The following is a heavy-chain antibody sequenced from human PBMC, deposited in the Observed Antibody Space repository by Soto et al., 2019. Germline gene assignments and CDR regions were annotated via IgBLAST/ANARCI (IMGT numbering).Heavy chain of an antibody. V-gene: IGHV4-39*01. CDR2: ISYSATT. CDR1: GSSFTNNFYY. J-gene: IGHJ4*02. Sequence: SETLSLTCTLSGSSFTNNFYYLGRVRQPPGKGLEWISSISYSATTFYNPSLRSRVTTSVDTSRNQLSLQLTSVTAADTAVYYCASQKLDVPAFFDYWGQGALVTVSS. CDR3: ASQKLDVPAFFDY. D-gene: IGHD3-3*02.